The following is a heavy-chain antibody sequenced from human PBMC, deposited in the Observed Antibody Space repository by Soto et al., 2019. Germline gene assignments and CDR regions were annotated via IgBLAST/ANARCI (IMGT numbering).Heavy chain of an antibody. CDR1: GYTFTSYG. D-gene: IGHD3-3*01. CDR3: ARILGRETIFGGAPRVDAFDI. Sequence: QVQLVQSGAEVKKPGASVKVSCKASGYTFTSYGISWVRQAPGQWLEWMGWISAYNGNTNYAQKLQGRVTMTTDTSTSTAYMELMSLRSDDTSVYYCARILGRETIFGGAPRVDAFDIWGQGTMVTVSS. J-gene: IGHJ3*02. V-gene: IGHV1-18*01. CDR2: ISAYNGNT.